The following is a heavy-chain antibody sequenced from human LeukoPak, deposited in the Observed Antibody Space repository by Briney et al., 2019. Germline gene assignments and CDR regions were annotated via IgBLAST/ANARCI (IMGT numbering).Heavy chain of an antibody. J-gene: IGHJ6*02. CDR2: IWYDGSNK. CDR3: ARDPFTIFGVVINRYYGMDV. Sequence: PGRSLRLSCAASGFTFSSYGMHWVRQAPGKGLEWVAVIWYDGSNKYYADSVKGRFTISRDNAKNSLYLQMNSLRAEDTAVYYCARDPFTIFGVVINRYYGMDVWGQGTTVTVSS. CDR1: GFTFSSYG. D-gene: IGHD3-3*01. V-gene: IGHV3-33*01.